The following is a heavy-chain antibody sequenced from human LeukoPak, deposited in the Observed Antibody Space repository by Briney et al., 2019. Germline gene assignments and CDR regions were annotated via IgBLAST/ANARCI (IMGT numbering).Heavy chain of an antibody. D-gene: IGHD3-9*01. J-gene: IGHJ4*02. CDR2: IKQDGSEK. Sequence: GGSLRLSCAASGFTFSSYWMSWVRQAPGKGLEWVANIKQDGSEKYYVDSVKGRFTISRDNAKNSLYLQMNSLRAEDTAVYYCARDMPSYDILTGYYKGGSFTFDYWGQGTLVTVSS. V-gene: IGHV3-7*03. CDR1: GFTFSSYW. CDR3: ARDMPSYDILTGYYKGGSFTFDY.